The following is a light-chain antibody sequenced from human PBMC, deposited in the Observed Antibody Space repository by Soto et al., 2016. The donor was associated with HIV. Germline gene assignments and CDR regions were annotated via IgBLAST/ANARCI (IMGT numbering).Light chain of an antibody. CDR1: KLGDKY. J-gene: IGLJ1*01. CDR3: QARDSNTAV. Sequence: SYELTQPPSVSVSPGQTASIPCSGDKLGDKYACWYQQKPGQSPVLVIYQDNRRPSGIPERFSGSNSGNTATLTISGTQPMDEADYFCQARDSNTAVFGTGTKVTV. CDR2: QDN. V-gene: IGLV3-1*01.